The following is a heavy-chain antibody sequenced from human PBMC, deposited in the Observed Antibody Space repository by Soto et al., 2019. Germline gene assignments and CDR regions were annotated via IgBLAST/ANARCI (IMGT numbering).Heavy chain of an antibody. CDR3: ARSRLMVYDAFDI. CDR1: GYTFTSYY. Sequence: QVQLVQSGAEVKKPGASMKVSCKASGYTFTSYYMHWVRQALGQGLEWMGVINPSGGSTSYAQKSQGRVTMTRDTSTSTVYMELSSLRSEDTAVYYCARSRLMVYDAFDIWGQGTMVTVSS. D-gene: IGHD2-8*01. J-gene: IGHJ3*02. V-gene: IGHV1-46*01. CDR2: INPSGGST.